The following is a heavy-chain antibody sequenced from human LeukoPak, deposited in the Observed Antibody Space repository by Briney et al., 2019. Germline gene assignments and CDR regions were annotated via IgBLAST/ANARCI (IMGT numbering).Heavy chain of an antibody. CDR2: IWYDGSNK. D-gene: IGHD4-11*01. CDR1: GFTFSSYG. Sequence: PGRSLRLSCAASGFTFSSYGVHWVRQAPGKGLEWVAVIWYDGSNKYYADSVKGRFTISRDNSKNTLYLQMNSLRAEDTAVYYCAKGPYDYSNYHFHYWGQGTLVTVSS. J-gene: IGHJ4*02. CDR3: AKGPYDYSNYHFHY. V-gene: IGHV3-33*06.